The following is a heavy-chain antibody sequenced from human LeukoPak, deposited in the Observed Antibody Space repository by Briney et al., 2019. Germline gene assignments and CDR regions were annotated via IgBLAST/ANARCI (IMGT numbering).Heavy chain of an antibody. CDR3: AKDGADYGDYVGMYYYYYGMDV. D-gene: IGHD4-17*01. CDR2: ISYDGSNK. Sequence: GRSLRLSCAASGFTFSSYGMHWVRQAPGKGLEWVAVISYDGSNKYYADSVKGRFTISRDNSKNTLYLQMNSLRAEDTAVYYCAKDGADYGDYVGMYYYYYGMDVWGQGTTVTVSS. CDR1: GFTFSSYG. V-gene: IGHV3-30*18. J-gene: IGHJ6*02.